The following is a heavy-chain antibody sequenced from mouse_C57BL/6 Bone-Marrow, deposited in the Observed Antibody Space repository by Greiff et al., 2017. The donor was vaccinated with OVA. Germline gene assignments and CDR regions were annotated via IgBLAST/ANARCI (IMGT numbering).Heavy chain of an antibody. CDR3: TSLGELGCFDY. D-gene: IGHD4-1*01. CDR1: GYTFTSYW. J-gene: IGHJ2*01. V-gene: IGHV1-5*01. CDR2: IYPGNSDT. Sequence: VQLQQSGTVLARPGASVKTSCKTSGYTFTSYWMHWVKQRPGQGLEWIGAIYPGNSDTSYNQKFKGKAKLTAVTSASTAYMELSSLTNEDSAVYYCTSLGELGCFDYWGQGTTLTVSS.